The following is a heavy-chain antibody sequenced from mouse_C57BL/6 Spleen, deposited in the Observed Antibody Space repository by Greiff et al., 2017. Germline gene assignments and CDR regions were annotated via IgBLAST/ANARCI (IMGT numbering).Heavy chain of an antibody. D-gene: IGHD4-1*01. V-gene: IGHV14-2*01. CDR1: GFNIKDYY. CDR2: IDPEDGAT. Sequence: VQLKQSGAELVKPGASVKLSCTASGFNIKDYYMHWVKQRTEQGLEWIGRIDPEDGATKYAPKFQGKATITADTSSNTAYLPLSSLTSEDTAVYYCARAGDAVRHFDYWGQGTTLTVSS. J-gene: IGHJ2*01. CDR3: ARAGDAVRHFDY.